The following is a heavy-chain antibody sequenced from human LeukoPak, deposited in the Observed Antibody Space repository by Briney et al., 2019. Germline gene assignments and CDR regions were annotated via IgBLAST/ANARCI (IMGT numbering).Heavy chain of an antibody. D-gene: IGHD6-13*01. CDR3: ARFIAAPYYFDY. Sequence: ASVKVSCKASGYTFTGYYMHWVRQAPGQGLEWMGIINPSGGSTSYAQKFQGRVTMTRDMSTSTVYMELSSLRSEDTAVYYCARFIAAPYYFDYWGRGTLVTVSS. CDR2: INPSGGST. V-gene: IGHV1-46*01. J-gene: IGHJ4*02. CDR1: GYTFTGYY.